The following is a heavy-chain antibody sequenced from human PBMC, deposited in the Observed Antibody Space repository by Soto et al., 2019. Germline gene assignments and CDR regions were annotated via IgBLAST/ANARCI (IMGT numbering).Heavy chain of an antibody. J-gene: IGHJ4*02. V-gene: IGHV4-31*03. Sequence: SETLSLTCTVSGGSISSGGYYWSWIGQHPGKGLEWIGYIYYSGSTYYNPSLKSRVTISVDTSKNQFSLKLSSVTAADTAVYYCASSGYYNSGRRYSYNDYWGQGTLVTVSS. D-gene: IGHD5-18*01. CDR3: ASSGYYNSGRRYSYNDY. CDR2: IYYSGST. CDR1: GGSISSGGYY.